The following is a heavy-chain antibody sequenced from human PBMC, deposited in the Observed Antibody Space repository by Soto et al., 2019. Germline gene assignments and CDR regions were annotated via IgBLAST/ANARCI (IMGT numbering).Heavy chain of an antibody. CDR2: IMPVFPTP. D-gene: IGHD3-3*02. J-gene: IGHJ6*01. CDR3: ARDKDRQQLGGNYYYIMDV. V-gene: IGHV1-69*12. CDR1: GGTFRTSA. Sequence: QVQLVQSGAEVKKPGSSVKVSCKTSGGTFRTSAISWVRQAPGQGLEWMGGIMPVFPTPDYAQKFQGRVTITAAESTSTAYMELSSLRSEDTAGYYCARDKDRQQLGGNYYYIMDVWGQGTTVTVSS.